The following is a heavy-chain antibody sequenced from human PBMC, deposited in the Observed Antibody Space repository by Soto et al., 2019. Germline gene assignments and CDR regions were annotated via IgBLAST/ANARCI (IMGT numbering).Heavy chain of an antibody. D-gene: IGHD4-17*01. J-gene: IGHJ4*02. CDR1: GFTFGDYA. CDR3: TSLNDYGDYGDY. V-gene: IGHV3-49*03. Sequence: GGALRLSCTASGFTFGDYAMSWFRQAPGKGLEWVGFIRSKAYGGTTEYAASVKGRFTISRDDSKSIAYLQMNSLKTEDTAVYYCTSLNDYGDYGDYWGQGTLVTVSS. CDR2: IRSKAYGGTT.